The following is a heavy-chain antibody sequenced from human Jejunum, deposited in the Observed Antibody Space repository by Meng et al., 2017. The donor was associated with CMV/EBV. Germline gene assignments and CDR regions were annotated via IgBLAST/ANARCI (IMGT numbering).Heavy chain of an antibody. CDR2: ITGSGNTI. J-gene: IGHJ4*02. D-gene: IGHD4-17*01. CDR3: VRGNYGFDY. CDR1: GFTFGAYY. V-gene: IGHV3-11*01. Sequence: QVQLEESGGDLVKPGGSLRLSCAASGFTFGAYYMAWVRQAPGKGLEWVSYITGSGNTIYYADSVKGRFTISRDKAKSSLYLEINSLRAEDTAVYYCVRGNYGFDYWGQGTLVTVSS.